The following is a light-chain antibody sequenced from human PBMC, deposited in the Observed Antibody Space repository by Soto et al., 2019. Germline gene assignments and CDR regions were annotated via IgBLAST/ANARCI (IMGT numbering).Light chain of an antibody. Sequence: EIALTQSPGTLSLSPGERATLSCGPSQSVTSSYLAWYQQKPGQAPRLLIFGASIRVTGIPDRFIGSGSGTDFTLTISRLEPEDFAVYYCQHYGTSLTTFGQGTKVDIK. CDR1: QSVTSSY. J-gene: IGKJ1*01. V-gene: IGKV3-20*01. CDR2: GAS. CDR3: QHYGTSLTT.